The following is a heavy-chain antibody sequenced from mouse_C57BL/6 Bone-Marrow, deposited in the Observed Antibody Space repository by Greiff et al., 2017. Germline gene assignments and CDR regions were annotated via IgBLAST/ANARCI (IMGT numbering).Heavy chain of an antibody. CDR1: GYTFTSYW. CDR3: ARNYYGSSWNWYFDV. CDR2: IDPSDSYT. Sequence: QVQLQQPGAELVRPGTSVELSCKASGYTFTSYWMHWVKQRPGQGLEWIGVIDPSDSYTNYNQKFKGKATLTVDTSSSTAYMQLSSLTSEDSAVYYCARNYYGSSWNWYFDVWGTGTTVTVSS. V-gene: IGHV1-59*01. J-gene: IGHJ1*03. D-gene: IGHD1-1*01.